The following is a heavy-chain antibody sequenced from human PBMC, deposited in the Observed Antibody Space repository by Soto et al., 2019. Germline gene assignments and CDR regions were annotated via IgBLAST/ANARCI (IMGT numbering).Heavy chain of an antibody. D-gene: IGHD3-22*01. CDR2: IYYSGST. Sequence: ETLSLTCTVSGGSISSYYWSWIRQPPGKGLEWIGYIYYSGSTNYNPSLKSRVTISVDTSKNQFSLKLSSVTAADTAVYYCARSRNYYDNPLFDYWGQGTLVTVSS. CDR1: GGSISSYY. J-gene: IGHJ4*02. CDR3: ARSRNYYDNPLFDY. V-gene: IGHV4-59*08.